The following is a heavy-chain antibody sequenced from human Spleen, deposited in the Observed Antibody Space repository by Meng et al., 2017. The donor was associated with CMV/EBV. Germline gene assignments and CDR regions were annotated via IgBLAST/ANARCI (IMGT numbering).Heavy chain of an antibody. J-gene: IGHJ6*02. Sequence: GESLKISCAASGFTFRNYDMHWVRQAPGKGLEWVAFIRFNGGKKNYADTVKGRFTISRNNSENTLYLQMNSLRAEDIAVYYCAKEDTNRLNYYSGMDVWGQGTTVTVSS. CDR2: IRFNGGKK. CDR3: AKEDTNRLNYYSGMDV. D-gene: IGHD1-14*01. CDR1: GFTFRNYD. V-gene: IGHV3-30*02.